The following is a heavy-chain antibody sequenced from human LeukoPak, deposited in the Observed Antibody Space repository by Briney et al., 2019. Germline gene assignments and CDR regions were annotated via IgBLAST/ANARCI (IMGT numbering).Heavy chain of an antibody. CDR2: INNNGGKT. D-gene: IGHD3-3*01. Sequence: GGSLRLSCSASGFIFSNYDMHWVRQAPGKGLEYVSAINNNGGKTYYADSVKGRFTVSRDNPKNTLYLQMSSLRAEDTAVYYCVKMYDGYWGQGTLVTVSS. CDR3: VKMYDGY. V-gene: IGHV3-64D*06. CDR1: GFIFSNYD. J-gene: IGHJ4*02.